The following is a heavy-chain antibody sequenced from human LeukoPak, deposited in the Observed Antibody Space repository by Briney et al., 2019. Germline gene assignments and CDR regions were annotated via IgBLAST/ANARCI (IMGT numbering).Heavy chain of an antibody. J-gene: IGHJ4*02. CDR3: AKDWAPYCGGDCYFSY. Sequence: PGRSLRLSCAASGFIFNNYGMHWDRQAPGKGLEWVAVISYDGSNKNYADSVKGRFTISRDSSKNTVYLQMNSLRVEDTAVYYCAKDWAPYCGGDCYFSYWGQGTLVTVSS. V-gene: IGHV3-30*18. CDR2: ISYDGSNK. D-gene: IGHD2-21*02. CDR1: GFIFNNYG.